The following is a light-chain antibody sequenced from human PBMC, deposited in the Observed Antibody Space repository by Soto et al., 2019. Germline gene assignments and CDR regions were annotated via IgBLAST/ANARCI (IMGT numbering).Light chain of an antibody. CDR1: QSVSSSY. J-gene: IGKJ1*01. CDR3: QQYGSSPQT. Sequence: EIVLIQSPGTLSLSPGERATLSCRASQSVSSSYLAWYQQKPGQAPRLLIYGASSRATGIPDRFSGSGSGTDFTLTISRLEPEDFAVYYCQQYGSSPQTFGHGTRVDIK. V-gene: IGKV3-20*01. CDR2: GAS.